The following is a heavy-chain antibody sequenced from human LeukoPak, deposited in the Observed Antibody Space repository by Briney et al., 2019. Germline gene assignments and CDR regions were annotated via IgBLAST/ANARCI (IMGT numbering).Heavy chain of an antibody. J-gene: IGHJ4*02. CDR3: ARAIYSNYADY. CDR2: IFPIFGGA. V-gene: IGHV1-69*05. CDR1: GGTFISYA. D-gene: IGHD4-11*01. Sequence: AVTVSFTGSGGTFISYAISWVRQAPGQGMEWVGGIFPIFGGANYAQKFQGTVTMTRTTSISTAYMELSSLRSEDTAVYYCARAIYSNYADYWGQGTLVTVSS.